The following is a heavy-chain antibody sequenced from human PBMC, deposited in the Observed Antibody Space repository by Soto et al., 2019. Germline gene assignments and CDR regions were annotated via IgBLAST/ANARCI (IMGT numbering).Heavy chain of an antibody. CDR3: VKPFIVATTLDYFDY. Sequence: GGSLRLSCAASGFTFSSYAMSWVRQAPGKGLEWVSAISGSGGSTYYADSVKGRFTISRDNSKNTLYLQMNSLRAEDTAVYYCVKPFIVATTLDYFDYWGQGTLVTVSS. CDR2: ISGSGGST. D-gene: IGHD5-12*01. V-gene: IGHV3-23*01. J-gene: IGHJ4*02. CDR1: GFTFSSYA.